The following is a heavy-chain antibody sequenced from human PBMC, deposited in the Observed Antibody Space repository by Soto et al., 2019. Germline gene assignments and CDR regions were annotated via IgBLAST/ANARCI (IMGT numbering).Heavy chain of an antibody. CDR3: ARDPLGMTEYYYYYYMDV. V-gene: IGHV3-21*01. CDR2: ISSSSSYI. J-gene: IGHJ6*03. Sequence: GGSLRLSCAASGFTFSSYSMNWVRQAPGKGLEWVSSISSSSSYIYYADSVKGRFTISRDNAKNSLYLQMNSLRAEDTAVYYCARDPLGMTEYYYYYYMDVWGKGTTVTVSS. CDR1: GFTFSSYS.